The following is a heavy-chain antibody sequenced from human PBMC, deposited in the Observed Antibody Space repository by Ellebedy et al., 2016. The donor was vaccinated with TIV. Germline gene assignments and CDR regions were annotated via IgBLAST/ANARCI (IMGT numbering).Heavy chain of an antibody. V-gene: IGHV3-23*01. J-gene: IGHJ4*02. CDR1: GFTFSGYA. CDR2: ISNTGSRT. Sequence: GESLKISCVASGFTFSGYAMSWVRQAPGKGLEWVSTISNTGSRTYYADSVEGRFIISRDNSKRTLFLQMNSLRAEDTALYYCAKGRGGGSDSSAPRYYFDYWGLGTLVTVSS. D-gene: IGHD3-22*01. CDR3: AKGRGGGSDSSAPRYYFDY.